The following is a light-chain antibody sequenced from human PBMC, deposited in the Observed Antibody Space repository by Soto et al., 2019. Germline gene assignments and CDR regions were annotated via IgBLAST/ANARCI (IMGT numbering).Light chain of an antibody. CDR1: DSIDRY. CDR2: AAS. Sequence: DIQMTQSPSSLSAFVGDTVTITCRATDSIDRYLNWYQQKPGQAPRVLITAASTLQSGVPSRFSGSRSGTDSTLTINNLQPEDFATYYCQRTYNAPFTFGPGTKVAIK. CDR3: QRTYNAPFT. V-gene: IGKV1-39*01. J-gene: IGKJ3*01.